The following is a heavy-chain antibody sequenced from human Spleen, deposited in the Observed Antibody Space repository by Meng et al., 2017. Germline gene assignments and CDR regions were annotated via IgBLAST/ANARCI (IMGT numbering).Heavy chain of an antibody. CDR2: ISSSGSTI. J-gene: IGHJ4*02. CDR3: ARDFSMVRGIIITSYFDF. CDR1: EFTFSNFA. D-gene: IGHD3-10*01. Sequence: GESLKISCAASEFTFSNFAKSWIRQAPGKGLEWVSYISSSGSTIYYADSVKGRFTISRDNAKNSLYLEMNSLRAEDTAVYYCARDFSMVRGIIITSYFDFWGQGSLVTVSS. V-gene: IGHV3-11*04.